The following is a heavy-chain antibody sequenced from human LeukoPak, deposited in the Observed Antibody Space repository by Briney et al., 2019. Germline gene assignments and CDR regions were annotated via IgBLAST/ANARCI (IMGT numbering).Heavy chain of an antibody. CDR1: GFTFSSYW. V-gene: IGHV4-34*01. Sequence: GSLRLSCAASGFTFSSYWMSWIRQPPGKGLEWIGEINHSGSTNYNPSLKSRVTISVDTSKNQFSLKLSSVTAADTAVYYCASSNREDNYQYWGQGTLVTVSS. CDR3: ASSNREDNYQY. J-gene: IGHJ1*01. D-gene: IGHD1-14*01. CDR2: INHSGST.